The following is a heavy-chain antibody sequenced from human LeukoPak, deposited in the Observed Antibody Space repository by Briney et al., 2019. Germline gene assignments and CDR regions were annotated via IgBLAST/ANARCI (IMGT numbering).Heavy chain of an antibody. CDR1: GFTFSSYS. D-gene: IGHD4-17*01. CDR3: ARDLYGDYTPLDY. J-gene: IGHJ4*02. V-gene: IGHV3-21*01. CDR2: ISSSSSYI. Sequence: GGSLRLSCAASGFTFSSYSMNWVRQAPGKGLEWVSSISSSSSYIYYADSVKGRFTISRDNSKNTLYLQMNSLRAEDTAVYYCARDLYGDYTPLDYWGQGTLVTVSS.